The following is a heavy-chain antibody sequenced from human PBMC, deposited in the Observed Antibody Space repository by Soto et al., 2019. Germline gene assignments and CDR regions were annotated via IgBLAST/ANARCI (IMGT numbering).Heavy chain of an antibody. J-gene: IGHJ4*02. CDR2: IYYSGST. Sequence: SETLSLTCTVSGGSISSSSYYWGWIRQPPGKGLEWIGSIYYSGSTYYNPSLKSRVTISVDTSKNQFSLKLSSVTAADTAVYYCARDAAMDPYYFDYWGQGTLVTVSS. V-gene: IGHV4-39*07. D-gene: IGHD5-18*01. CDR1: GGSISSSSYY. CDR3: ARDAAMDPYYFDY.